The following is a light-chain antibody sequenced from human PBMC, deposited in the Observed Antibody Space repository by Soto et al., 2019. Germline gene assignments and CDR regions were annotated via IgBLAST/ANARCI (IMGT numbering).Light chain of an antibody. CDR1: SSDIGSCNS. Sequence: QSVLTQPPSASGSPGQSVTISCTGTSSDIGSCNSVSWYQQHPGKVPKLLISEVSKRPSGVPDRFSGSKSGNTASLTVSGLQAGDEADYYCGSCRGTDVVFGGGTKLTVL. V-gene: IGLV2-8*01. CDR2: EVS. CDR3: GSCRGTDVV. J-gene: IGLJ2*01.